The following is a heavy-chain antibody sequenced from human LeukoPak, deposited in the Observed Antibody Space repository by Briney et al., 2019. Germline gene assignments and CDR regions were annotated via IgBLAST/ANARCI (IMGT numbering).Heavy chain of an antibody. J-gene: IGHJ4*02. CDR2: ISSSSSSYI. V-gene: IGHV3-21*01. CDR3: ARVEASGYDYGAFDY. CDR1: GFTFSSYE. Sequence: GGSLRLSCAASGFTFSSYEMNWVRQAPGKGLEWVSSISSSSSSYIYYADSVKGRFTISRDNAKNSLYLQMNSLRAEDTAVYYCARVEASGYDYGAFDYWGQGTLVTVSS. D-gene: IGHD5-12*01.